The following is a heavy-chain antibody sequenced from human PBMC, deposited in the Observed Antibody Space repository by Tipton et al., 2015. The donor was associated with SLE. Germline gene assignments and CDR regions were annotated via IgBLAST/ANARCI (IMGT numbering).Heavy chain of an antibody. CDR1: GFTFSSYW. V-gene: IGHV3-74*01. D-gene: IGHD5-24*01. J-gene: IGHJ4*02. CDR2: INTDGSAT. CDR3: ASRGAYRVFAY. Sequence: SLRLSCAASGFTFSSYWMHWVRQVPGKGLVWVSYINTDGSATGYADSVKGRFTISRDNAKNMLYLQMNSLRAGDTAVYYCASRGAYRVFAYWGQGTLVTVSS.